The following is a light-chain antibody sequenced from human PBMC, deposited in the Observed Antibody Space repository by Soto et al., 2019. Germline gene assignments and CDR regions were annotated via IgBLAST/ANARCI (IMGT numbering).Light chain of an antibody. CDR3: LVTSGVPRV. CDR2: YTS. J-gene: IGLJ3*02. Sequence: QAVVTQEPSLTVSPGGTVILTCGSSTGAVTSGHWPSWFQQKPGQAPKTLIYYTSNKHSWTPARFSGSLLGGKAALTLSGAQPEDEAEYYCLVTSGVPRVFGGGTKLTVL. CDR1: TGAVTSGHW. V-gene: IGLV7-46*01.